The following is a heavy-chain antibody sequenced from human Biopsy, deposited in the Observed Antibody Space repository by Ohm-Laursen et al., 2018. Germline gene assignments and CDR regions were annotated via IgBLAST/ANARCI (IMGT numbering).Heavy chain of an antibody. CDR3: ARDPLNGHKHFDY. J-gene: IGHJ4*02. CDR1: SYIFTDYN. Sequence: SVKVSCKTSSYIFTDYNIHWMRQAPGQGLEWLGYINCKTGATNYAQKFQGTVTMTRDTSISTAYLALGSLRSADTAIYYCARDPLNGHKHFDYWGQGSLVTVSS. V-gene: IGHV1-2*02. D-gene: IGHD2-8*01. CDR2: INCKTGAT.